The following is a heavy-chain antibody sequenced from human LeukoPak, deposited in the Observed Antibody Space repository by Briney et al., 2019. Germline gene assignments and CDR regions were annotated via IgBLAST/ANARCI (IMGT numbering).Heavy chain of an antibody. D-gene: IGHD6-19*01. CDR3: AKLAQWLFDY. CDR1: GFTFSSYG. Sequence: PGGSLRLSCAASGFTFSSYGMHWVRQAPGKGLEWVAVISYDGSNKYYADSVKGRFTISRDNSKNTLYLQMNSLRAEDTAVYYCAKLAQWLFDYWGQGTLVTVSS. J-gene: IGHJ4*02. CDR2: ISYDGSNK. V-gene: IGHV3-30*18.